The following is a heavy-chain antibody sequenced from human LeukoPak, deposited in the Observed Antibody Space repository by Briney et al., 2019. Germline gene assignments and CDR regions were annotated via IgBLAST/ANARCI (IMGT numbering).Heavy chain of an antibody. J-gene: IGHJ4*02. V-gene: IGHV3-15*01. D-gene: IGHD3-10*01. CDR3: TTEGVGTFADY. CDR1: GFSLSSYW. Sequence: GGSLRLSCAASGFSLSSYWMSWVRQAPGKGLEWVGRIKSKTDGGTTDYAAPVKGRFTISRDDSKNTLYLQMNSLKTEDTAVYYCTTEGVGTFADYWGQGTLVTVSS. CDR2: IKSKTDGGTT.